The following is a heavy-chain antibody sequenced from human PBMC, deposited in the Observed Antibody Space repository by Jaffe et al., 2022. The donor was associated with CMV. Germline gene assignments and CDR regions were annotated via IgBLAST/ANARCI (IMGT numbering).Heavy chain of an antibody. CDR2: VNVDGSIK. Sequence: EVQLVESGGGLVQPGGSLRLSCAASGFTFRGDWMHWVRQAPGKGLVWVSRVNVDGSIKGYADSVKGRFTISRDNAKNTLYLQMNSLRVEDTAVYYCARERYYHNSGSEAFDIWGRGAMVTVS. V-gene: IGHV3-74*01. J-gene: IGHJ3*02. CDR1: GFTFRGDW. D-gene: IGHD3-22*01. CDR3: ARERYYHNSGSEAFDI.